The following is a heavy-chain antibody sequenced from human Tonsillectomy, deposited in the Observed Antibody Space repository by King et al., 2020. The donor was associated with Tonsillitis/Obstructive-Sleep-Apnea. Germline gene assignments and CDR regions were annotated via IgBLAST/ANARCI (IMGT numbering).Heavy chain of an antibody. CDR3: TSTPGITIFGVVDDY. CDR2: IDSKTDGGTT. J-gene: IGHJ4*02. CDR1: GFTFNKAW. V-gene: IGHV3-15*04. D-gene: IGHD3-3*01. Sequence: VQLVESGGGLVKPGGSLRLSCAGSGFTFNKAWMSWVRQAPGKGLEWVGRIDSKTDGGTTDYAAPVKGRFTLSRDDSKNTVYLQMNSLKSEDTAMYYCTSTPGITIFGVVDDYWGKGTLVTVSS.